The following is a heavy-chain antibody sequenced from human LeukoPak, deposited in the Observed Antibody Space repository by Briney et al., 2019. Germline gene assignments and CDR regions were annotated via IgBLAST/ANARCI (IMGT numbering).Heavy chain of an antibody. J-gene: IGHJ4*02. V-gene: IGHV4-59*11. Sequence: SETLSLTCTVSGGSISSHYWSWIRQPPGKGLEWIGYIYYSGSTNYNPSLKSRVTISVDTSKNQFSLKLSSVTAADTAVYYCARESSSGWYFDYWGQGTLVTVSS. CDR3: ARESSSGWYFDY. D-gene: IGHD6-19*01. CDR1: GGSISSHY. CDR2: IYYSGST.